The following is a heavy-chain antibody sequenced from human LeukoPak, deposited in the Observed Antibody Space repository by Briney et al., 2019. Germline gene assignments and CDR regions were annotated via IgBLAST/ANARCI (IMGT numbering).Heavy chain of an antibody. CDR2: IYYSGNT. V-gene: IGHV4-39*01. Sequence: PSETLSLTCAVSGWSTSGRSYFWGWIRQPPGKGLEWIGSIYYSGNTYYNPSLKSRVTISVDTSKNQFSLELSSVTAADTAVYYYARLKEGIDYWGQGTLVTVSS. CDR1: GWSTSGRSYF. D-gene: IGHD3-10*01. CDR3: ARLKEGIDY. J-gene: IGHJ4*02.